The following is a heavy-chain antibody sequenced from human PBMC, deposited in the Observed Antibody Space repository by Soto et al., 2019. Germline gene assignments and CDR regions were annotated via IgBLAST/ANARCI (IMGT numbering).Heavy chain of an antibody. J-gene: IGHJ6*02. D-gene: IGHD5-18*01. CDR3: ARVWEVYSYGPPYYYYGMDV. Sequence: SVKVSCKASGGTFSSYAISWVRQAPGQGLEWMGGIIPIFGTANYAQKFQGRVTITADESTSTAYMELSSLRSEDTAVYYFARVWEVYSYGPPYYYYGMDVWGQGTTVTVSS. CDR2: IIPIFGTA. V-gene: IGHV1-69*13. CDR1: GGTFSSYA.